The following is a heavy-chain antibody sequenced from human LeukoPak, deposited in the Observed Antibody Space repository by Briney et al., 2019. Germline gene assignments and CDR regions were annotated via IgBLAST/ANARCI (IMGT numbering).Heavy chain of an antibody. CDR2: IYYSGST. CDR3: ARHLTYGWFDP. Sequence: TSETLSLTCTVSGGSISSSSYYWGWIRQPPGKGLEWIGSIYYSGSTYYNPSLKSRVTISVDTSKNQFSLKLSSVTAADTAVYYCARHLTYGWFDPWGQGTLVTVSS. D-gene: IGHD4-17*01. CDR1: GGSISSSSYY. J-gene: IGHJ5*02. V-gene: IGHV4-39*01.